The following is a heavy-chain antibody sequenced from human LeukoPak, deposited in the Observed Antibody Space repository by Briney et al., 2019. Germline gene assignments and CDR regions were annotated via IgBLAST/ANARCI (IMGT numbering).Heavy chain of an antibody. CDR3: ARDAYDSSGYSFDY. CDR1: GYTFTSNY. D-gene: IGHD3-22*01. J-gene: IGHJ4*02. Sequence: ASVKVSCKAFGYTFTSNYMHWVRQAPGQGPEWMGVISPSGGSTTYAQKFQGRVTLTRDMSTSTDYLELSSLRSEDTAVYYCARDAYDSSGYSFDYWGQGTLVTVSS. CDR2: ISPSGGST. V-gene: IGHV1-46*01.